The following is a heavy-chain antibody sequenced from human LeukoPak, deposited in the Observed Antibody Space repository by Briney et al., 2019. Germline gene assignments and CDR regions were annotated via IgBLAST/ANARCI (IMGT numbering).Heavy chain of an antibody. Sequence: GGSLRLSCAASGFTFSSYGMSWVRQAPGKGLEWVSAISGSGGSTYYADSVKGRFTISRDNSKNALYLQMNSLRAEDTAVYYCARVVPPTDYGSGSYFWDPYYFDYWGQGTLVTVSS. V-gene: IGHV3-23*01. CDR3: ARVVPPTDYGSGSYFWDPYYFDY. J-gene: IGHJ4*02. CDR1: GFTFSSYG. D-gene: IGHD3-10*01. CDR2: ISGSGGST.